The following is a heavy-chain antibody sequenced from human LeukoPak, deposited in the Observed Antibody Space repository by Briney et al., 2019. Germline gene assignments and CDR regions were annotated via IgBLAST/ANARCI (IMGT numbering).Heavy chain of an antibody. D-gene: IGHD5-18*01. Sequence: SQTLSLTCTVSGGSISSGGYYWSWIRQHPGKGLEWIGYIYYSGSTYYNPSLKSRVTISVDTSKNQFSLKLSSVTAADTAVYYCARSMVQLWTMVDWLDPWGQGTLVTVSS. CDR2: IYYSGST. V-gene: IGHV4-31*03. J-gene: IGHJ5*02. CDR1: GGSISSGGYY. CDR3: ARSMVQLWTMVDWLDP.